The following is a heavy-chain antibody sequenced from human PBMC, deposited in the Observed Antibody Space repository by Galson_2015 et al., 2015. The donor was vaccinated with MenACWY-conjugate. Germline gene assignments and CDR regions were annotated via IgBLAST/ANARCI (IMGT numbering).Heavy chain of an antibody. CDR1: GFIFNTYW. D-gene: IGHD1-26*01. J-gene: IGHJ4*02. Sequence: SLRLSCAASGFIFNTYWMHWVRQAPGKGLVWVSRINPGGSSTTYADSVKDRFTISRDNAKNTLYLQMNSLRPEDTDVFYCAKTRGASFYFDSCGQGTLVTVSS. CDR3: AKTRGASFYFDS. CDR2: INPGGSST. V-gene: IGHV3-74*01.